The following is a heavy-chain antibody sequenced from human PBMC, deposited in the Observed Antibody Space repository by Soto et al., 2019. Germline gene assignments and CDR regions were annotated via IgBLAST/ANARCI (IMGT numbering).Heavy chain of an antibody. CDR2: INHSGST. J-gene: IGHJ6*02. CDR3: ARFPTPLYYYYGMDV. V-gene: IGHV4-34*01. CDR1: GGSISSYY. Sequence: SETLSLTCTVSGGSISSYYWSWIRQPPGKGLEWIGEINHSGSTNYNPSLKSRVTISVDTSKNQFSLKLSSVTAADTAVYYCARFPTPLYYYYGMDVWGQGTTVTVSS.